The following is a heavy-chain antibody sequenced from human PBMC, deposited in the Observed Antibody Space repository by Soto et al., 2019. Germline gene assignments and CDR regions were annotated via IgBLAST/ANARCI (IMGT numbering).Heavy chain of an antibody. V-gene: IGHV1-18*01. Sequence: QVQLVQSGAEVKKPGASVKVSCKASGYTFTSYGISWVRQAPGQGLEWMGWISAYNGNTNYAQKLQGRVTMTTDTSTSTAYMELRSLRSDDTVVYYCARDRSGYCSSTSCYYYGMDVWGQGTTVTVSS. CDR1: GYTFTSYG. J-gene: IGHJ6*02. CDR2: ISAYNGNT. CDR3: ARDRSGYCSSTSCYYYGMDV. D-gene: IGHD2-2*01.